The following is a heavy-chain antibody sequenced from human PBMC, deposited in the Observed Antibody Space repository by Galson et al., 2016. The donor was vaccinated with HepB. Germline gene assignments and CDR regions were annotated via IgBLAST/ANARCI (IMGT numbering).Heavy chain of an antibody. D-gene: IGHD3-22*01. V-gene: IGHV3-15*01. J-gene: IGHJ4*02. CDR2: IKSKTNGGTT. CDR1: GFTFSNAW. CDR3: ATEGAYYYDDIGPSFDY. Sequence: SLRLSCAASGFTFSNAWMGWVRQAPGKGLEWVGRIKSKTNGGTTEYAAPVKGRITMSRDDSKNTVYLQMNNLKTADTAVYYCATEGAYYYDDIGPSFDYWGQGTLVTVSS.